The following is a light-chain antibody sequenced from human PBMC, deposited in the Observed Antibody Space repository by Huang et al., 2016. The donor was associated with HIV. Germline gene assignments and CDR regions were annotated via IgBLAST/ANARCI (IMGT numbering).Light chain of an antibody. J-gene: IGKJ4*01. CDR1: RIVSTN. Sequence: EIVMTQSPATLSVSPGQRVTLSCRAYRIVSTNLAWYQQRHGQAPRPLIYGSSTRAPGSPARFSGSGSGTDFSLTISSLQSEDCALYYCHQYNNWLLSFGGGTRV. V-gene: IGKV3-15*01. CDR2: GSS. CDR3: HQYNNWLLS.